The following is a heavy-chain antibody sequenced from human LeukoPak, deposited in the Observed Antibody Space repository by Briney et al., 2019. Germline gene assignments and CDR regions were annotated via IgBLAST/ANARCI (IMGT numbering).Heavy chain of an antibody. D-gene: IGHD6-19*01. V-gene: IGHV1-2*02. CDR2: INSNSGGT. J-gene: IGHJ4*02. CDR1: GYTFTGYY. Sequence: VASVKVSCKASGYTFTGYYMHWVRQAPGQGLEWMGWINSNSGGTNYAQKFQGRVTMTRDTSISTACMELSRLRSDDTAVYYCARSIAVAGTVADYWGQGTLVTVSS. CDR3: ARSIAVAGTVADY.